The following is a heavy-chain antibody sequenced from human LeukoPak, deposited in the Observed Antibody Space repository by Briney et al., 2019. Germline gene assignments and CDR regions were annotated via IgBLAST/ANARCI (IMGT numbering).Heavy chain of an antibody. CDR2: INHSGST. Sequence: PSETLSLTCGVYGGSFSGYYWSWIRQPPEKGLEWIGEINHSGSTNYNPSFKSRVTISVDTSKNQFSLKLSSVTAADTAVYYCPLELGEGFDYWGQGTLVTVSS. J-gene: IGHJ4*02. V-gene: IGHV4-34*01. CDR1: GGSFSGYY. D-gene: IGHD1-7*01. CDR3: PLELGEGFDY.